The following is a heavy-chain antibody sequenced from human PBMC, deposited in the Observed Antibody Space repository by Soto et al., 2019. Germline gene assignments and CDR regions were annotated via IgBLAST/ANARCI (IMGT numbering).Heavy chain of an antibody. CDR3: ARESGGATATVDYYYVYMDV. CDR1: GDSFNDYY. CDR2: INPNGGVT. J-gene: IGHJ6*03. D-gene: IGHD5-12*01. Sequence: QVQLVQSGAEVRKPGASVTVSCRSSGDSFNDYYIHWVRQAPGQGLEWMGWINPNGGVTKYAQKFQGWVSMTRDTSIRTVYMQLSRLRSDDTAVYYCARESGGATATVDYYYVYMDVWGTGTTVTVSS. V-gene: IGHV1-2*04.